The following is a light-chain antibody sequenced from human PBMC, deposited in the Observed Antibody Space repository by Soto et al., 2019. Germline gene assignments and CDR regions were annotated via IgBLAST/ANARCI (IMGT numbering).Light chain of an antibody. Sequence: QSALTQAASVSGCPGQSITISCTGTSSDVGGYNYVSWYQQHPGKAPKLMIYDVSNRPSGVSNRFSGSKSGNTASLTISGLQAEDEADYYCSSYTSSSTRVFGGGTQLTVL. V-gene: IGLV2-14*01. CDR2: DVS. CDR3: SSYTSSSTRV. J-gene: IGLJ2*01. CDR1: SSDVGGYNY.